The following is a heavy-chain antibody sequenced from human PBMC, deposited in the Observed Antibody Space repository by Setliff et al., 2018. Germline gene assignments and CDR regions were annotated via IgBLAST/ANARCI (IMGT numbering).Heavy chain of an antibody. J-gene: IGHJ6*03. CDR1: GGSISTDPYF. D-gene: IGHD3-3*01. CDR2: ISYSGRT. V-gene: IGHV4-31*11. CDR3: ARMSGFLYMDV. Sequence: LSLTCAVSGGSISTDPYFWTWIRQHPVKGLEWIGYISYSGRTSYNPSLYSRITVSLDRSKNQFSLKLTSVTAADTAVYYCARMSGFLYMDVWGKGTTVTVSS.